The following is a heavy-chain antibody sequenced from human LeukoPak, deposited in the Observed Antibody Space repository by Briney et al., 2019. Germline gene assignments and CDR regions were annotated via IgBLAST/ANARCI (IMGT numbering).Heavy chain of an antibody. CDR1: GFTFSSYA. D-gene: IGHD2-15*01. Sequence: PGRSLRLSCAASGFTFSSYAMHWVRQAPGKGLEWVAVISYDGSNKYYTDSVKGRFTISRDNPKNTLYLQMNSLRAEDTAVYYCARDTVVVVAATNPGCWGQGTLVTVSS. J-gene: IGHJ4*02. CDR2: ISYDGSNK. CDR3: ARDTVVVVAATNPGC. V-gene: IGHV3-30*04.